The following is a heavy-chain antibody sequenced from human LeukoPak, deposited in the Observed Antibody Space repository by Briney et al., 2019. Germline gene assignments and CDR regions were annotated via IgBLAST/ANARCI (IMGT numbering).Heavy chain of an antibody. CDR1: GFTFSSYS. CDR2: ISSSSSYI. Sequence: GGSLRLSCAASGFTFSSYSMNWVRKAPGKGLEWVSSISSSSSYIYYADSVKGRFTISRDNAKNSLYLQMNSLRAEDTAVYYCASYGRVVGAEYWGQGTLVTVSS. V-gene: IGHV3-21*01. CDR3: ASYGRVVGAEY. D-gene: IGHD1-26*01. J-gene: IGHJ4*02.